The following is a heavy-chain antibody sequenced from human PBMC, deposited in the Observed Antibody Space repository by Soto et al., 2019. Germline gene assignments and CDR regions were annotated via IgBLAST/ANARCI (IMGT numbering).Heavy chain of an antibody. D-gene: IGHD2-15*01. CDR3: ARGGGTRGWY. V-gene: IGHV4-59*01. CDR2: IHDSGRS. CDR1: SDSITNYY. J-gene: IGHJ4*02. Sequence: QVQLQESGPGLVKPSETLSLTCTVSSDSITNYYWSWIRQSPGKGLEWIGYIHDSGRSNYNPSLKSRLKITENTSKKHFSLKLNSVTAADTAVYYCARGGGTRGWYWGQGTLVTVSS.